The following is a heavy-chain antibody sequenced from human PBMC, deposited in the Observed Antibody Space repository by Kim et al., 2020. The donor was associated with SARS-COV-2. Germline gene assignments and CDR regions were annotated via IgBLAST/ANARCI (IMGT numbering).Heavy chain of an antibody. J-gene: IGHJ4*02. CDR1: GLSFDTYA. V-gene: IGHV3-23*01. CDR3: VTAAQIVAPTINY. Sequence: GGSLRLSCAASGLSFDTYAMSWVRQAPGQGLEWVSSIYYNSEGTFYADSVKGRFTISRDNSKNTLYLQMNSLRAEDTALYYCVTAAQIVAPTINYWCQGT. CDR2: IYYNSEGT. D-gene: IGHD1-26*01.